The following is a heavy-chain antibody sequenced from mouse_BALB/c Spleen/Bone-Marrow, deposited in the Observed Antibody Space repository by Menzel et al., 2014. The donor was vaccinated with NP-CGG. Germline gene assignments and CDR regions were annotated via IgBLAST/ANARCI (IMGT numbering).Heavy chain of an antibody. V-gene: IGHV2-3*01. CDR2: IWGDGST. J-gene: IGHJ3*01. Sequence: VHVKQSGPGLVAPSQSLSITCTVSGFSLTSYGVNWVRQPPGKGLEWLGVIWGDGSTDYNSALISRLSISKDNSKSQVLLTLNSLQNDAATTEYYQVSLCFAYWGQGTLVTVSA. CDR1: GFSLTSYG. CDR3: QVSLCFAY. D-gene: IGHD3-2*02.